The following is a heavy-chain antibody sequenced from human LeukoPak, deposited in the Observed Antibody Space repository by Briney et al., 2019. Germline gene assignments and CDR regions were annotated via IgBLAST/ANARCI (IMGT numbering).Heavy chain of an antibody. J-gene: IGHJ4*02. CDR3: ARASSGYYCDFDY. CDR2: VYYRGNT. Sequence: PSETLSLTCTVAGDSISSYNYVWGRIRQPAGKGLEWVVSVYYRGNTYYNPAVKSRSTLSAETSKNLFSRKVTSVTAADTAVYYCARASSGYYCDFDYWGQGALVTVSS. D-gene: IGHD3-22*01. V-gene: IGHV4-39*01. CDR1: GDSISSYNYV.